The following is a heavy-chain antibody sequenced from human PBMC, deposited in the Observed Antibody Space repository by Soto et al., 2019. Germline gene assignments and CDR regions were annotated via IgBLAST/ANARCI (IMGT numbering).Heavy chain of an antibody. CDR1: GGSFSGYY. D-gene: IGHD6-19*01. V-gene: IGHV4-34*01. CDR3: VRGPWLVGDVTSFDY. Sequence: SETLSLTCAVYGGSFSGYYWTWIRQPPGKGLEWIGEINHSGSTNYNPSLKSRVTISVDTSKNQFSLKLSSVTADDTAVYYCVRGPWLVGDVTSFDYWGQGSLVTVSS. J-gene: IGHJ4*02. CDR2: INHSGST.